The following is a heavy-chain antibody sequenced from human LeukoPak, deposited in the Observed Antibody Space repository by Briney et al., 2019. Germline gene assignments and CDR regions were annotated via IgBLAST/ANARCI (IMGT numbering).Heavy chain of an antibody. CDR1: GFTFSNYG. CDR2: IWYDGANK. V-gene: IGHV3-33*01. J-gene: IGHJ4*02. CDR3: AREGPRGNSQFDY. Sequence: GGSLRLSCAASGFTFSNYGMHWVRQAPGKGLEWVALIWYDGANKYYTDSVRGRFTISRENTQNTLYLQMNSLRVEDTALYYCAREGPRGNSQFDYWGQGTLVTVSS. D-gene: IGHD2/OR15-2a*01.